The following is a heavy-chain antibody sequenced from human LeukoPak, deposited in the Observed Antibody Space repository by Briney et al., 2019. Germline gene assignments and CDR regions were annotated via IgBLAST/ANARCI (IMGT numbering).Heavy chain of an antibody. CDR2: ISASCGTA. CDR1: GGTFSSYA. Sequence: ASVKVSCAASGGTFSSYAISWVRQAPGQGLEWMGGISASCGTANYAQKFKGRVTITADESTSTAYMELSRLRSDDTAVYYCARARLAMVRGNIAANWFDPWGQRTLVTVSS. D-gene: IGHD3-10*01. V-gene: IGHV1-69*13. J-gene: IGHJ5*02. CDR3: ARARLAMVRGNIAANWFDP.